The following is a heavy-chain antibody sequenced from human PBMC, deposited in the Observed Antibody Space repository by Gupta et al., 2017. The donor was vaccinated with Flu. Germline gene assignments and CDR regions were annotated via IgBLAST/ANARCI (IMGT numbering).Heavy chain of an antibody. Sequence: DMRVNWLRQPPCGALEWLARIDWDDDKFYNPSLKTRLTSSKDTYENQVVLTMTNMAPTDTATYFCARISRPYGDYDYWGPGTLVTVAA. CDR1: DMR. D-gene: IGHD4-17*01. CDR3: ARISRPYGDYDY. V-gene: IGHV2-70D*14. J-gene: IGHJ4*02. CDR2: IDWDDDK.